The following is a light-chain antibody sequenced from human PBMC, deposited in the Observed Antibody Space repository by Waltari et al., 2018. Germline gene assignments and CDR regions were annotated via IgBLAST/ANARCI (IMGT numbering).Light chain of an antibody. V-gene: IGKV1-39*01. CDR2: VAS. CDR3: QQCYGTPYT. Sequence: DIQVTQSPSSLSASVGDSVTITCLASQSICPYIHWYQPQPGQAPKLLIYVASNLQSRVPARFSGSGSGIDFTLTITSLQAEDLGTDFCQQCYGTPYTFGQGTKVQ. J-gene: IGKJ2*01. CDR1: QSICPY.